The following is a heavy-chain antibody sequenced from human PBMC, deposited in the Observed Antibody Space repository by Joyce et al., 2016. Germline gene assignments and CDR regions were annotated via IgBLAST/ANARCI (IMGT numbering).Heavy chain of an antibody. D-gene: IGHD2-15*01. CDR1: GYPFTSYG. CDR2: ISAYNGHT. CDR3: ARDDAVGRVAGILY. V-gene: IGHV1-18*04. J-gene: IGHJ4*02. Sequence: QVHLVQSATEVKKPGASVKVSCKTSGYPFTSYGVSWGRQAPGQGLEWMGWISAYNGHTKFAQKFQGRVTLTTDTSTNTAYMEVRSLTSDDTAVYYCARDDAVGRVAGILYWGQGTLVTVSS.